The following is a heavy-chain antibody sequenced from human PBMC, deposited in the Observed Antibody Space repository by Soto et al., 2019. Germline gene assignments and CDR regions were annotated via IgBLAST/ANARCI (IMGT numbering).Heavy chain of an antibody. CDR3: ARAGYSSGWYVLFDY. V-gene: IGHV4-59*01. J-gene: IGHJ4*02. CDR1: GGSISSYY. CDR2: IYYSGST. Sequence: PSETLSLTCTVSGGSISSYYWSWIRQPPGKGLEWIGYIYYSGSTNYNPSLKSRVTISVDTSKNQFSLKLSSVTAADTAVYYCARAGYSSGWYVLFDYWGQGTLVTVSS. D-gene: IGHD6-19*01.